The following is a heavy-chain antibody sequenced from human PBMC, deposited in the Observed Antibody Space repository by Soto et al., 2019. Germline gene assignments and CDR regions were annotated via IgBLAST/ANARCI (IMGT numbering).Heavy chain of an antibody. CDR1: GDSVSSNSAA. V-gene: IGHV6-1*01. CDR3: ARGYSRSYFEKSRYYYYGMDV. Sequence: PSQTLSLTCAISGDSVSSNSAAWNWIRQSPSRGLEWLGRTYYRSKWYNDYAVSVKSRITINPDTSKNQFSLQLNSVTPEDTAVYYCARGYSRSYFEKSRYYYYGMDVWGQGTTVTVSS. CDR2: TYYRSKWYN. J-gene: IGHJ6*02. D-gene: IGHD1-26*01.